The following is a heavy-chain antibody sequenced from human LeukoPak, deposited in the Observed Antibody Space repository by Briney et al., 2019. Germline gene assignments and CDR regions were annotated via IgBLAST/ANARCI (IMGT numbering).Heavy chain of an antibody. D-gene: IGHD6-13*01. CDR3: ARGSGSSWYGLPEDY. V-gene: IGHV1-2*02. Sequence: GASVKVSCKASGYTFTGYYMHWVRQAPGQGLEWMGWINPNSGGTNYAQKFQGRVTMTRDTSISTAYMELSRLRSDDTAVYYCARGSGSSWYGLPEDYWGQGTLVTVSS. J-gene: IGHJ4*02. CDR2: INPNSGGT. CDR1: GYTFTGYY.